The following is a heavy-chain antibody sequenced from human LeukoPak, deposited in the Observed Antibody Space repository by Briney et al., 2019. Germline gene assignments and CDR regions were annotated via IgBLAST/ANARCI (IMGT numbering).Heavy chain of an antibody. J-gene: IGHJ5*02. V-gene: IGHV1-24*01. CDR3: ERHKMLRGFNWFDP. Sequence: VASVKVSCKISGYSLIELSIHWVRQPPGKGLEWMGGFDSQDGETLYAQKFQGRVTMTEDTSTDTAYMELSNLRSEDTAVYYCERHKMLRGFNWFDPWGQGTLVTVSS. D-gene: IGHD3-10*01. CDR1: GYSLIELS. CDR2: FDSQDGET.